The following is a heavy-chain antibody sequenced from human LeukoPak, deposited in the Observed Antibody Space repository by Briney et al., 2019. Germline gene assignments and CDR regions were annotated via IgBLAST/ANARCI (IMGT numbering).Heavy chain of an antibody. CDR1: GFTFSSYA. J-gene: IGHJ4*02. Sequence: GGSLRLSCAASGFTFSSYAMSWVRQAPGKGLEWVSAISGSGGSTYYADSVKGRFTTSRDNSKNTLYLQMNSLRAEDTAVYYCALYDSSGYYSRWGQGTLVTVSS. CDR3: ALYDSSGYYSR. V-gene: IGHV3-23*01. D-gene: IGHD3-22*01. CDR2: ISGSGGST.